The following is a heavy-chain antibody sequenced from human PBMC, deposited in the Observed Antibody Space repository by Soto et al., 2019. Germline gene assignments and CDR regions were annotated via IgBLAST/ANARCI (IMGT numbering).Heavy chain of an antibody. J-gene: IGHJ4*02. CDR2: ITDTGGDA. CDR3: ARGSTDSYPGSRIFDF. V-gene: IGHV3-23*01. Sequence: GGSLRLSCSASGLTFGSRAMSWVRQAPEEGLQWVSTITDTGGDAKYADSVRGRFVISRDNSKKTLYLQMTSLTAEDSAMYFCARGSTDSYPGSRIFDFWGRGTLVTVSS. CDR1: GLTFGSRA. D-gene: IGHD3-10*01.